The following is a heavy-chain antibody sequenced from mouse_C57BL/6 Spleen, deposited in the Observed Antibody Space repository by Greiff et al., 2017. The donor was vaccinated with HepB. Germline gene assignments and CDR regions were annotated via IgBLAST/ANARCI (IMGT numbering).Heavy chain of an antibody. CDR3: ARKHYYGWYCDV. CDR2: INPNNGGT. D-gene: IGHD1-2*01. V-gene: IGHV1-22*01. CDR1: GYTFTDYN. Sequence: EVQLQQSGPELVKPGTSMKMSCKASGYTFTDYNMHWVKQSHGKSLEWIGYINPNNGGTSYNQKFKDKATLTVNKSSSTAYMELRSLTSEDSAVYYCARKHYYGWYCDVWGTGTTVTVSS. J-gene: IGHJ1*03.